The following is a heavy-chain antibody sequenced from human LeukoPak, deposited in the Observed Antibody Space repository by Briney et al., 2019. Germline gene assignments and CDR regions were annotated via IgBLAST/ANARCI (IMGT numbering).Heavy chain of an antibody. CDR2: ISGGGGVT. V-gene: IGHV3-23*01. CDR3: AKEPRVATIEIFDY. Sequence: SGGSLRLSCAASGFTFSDYYMSWIRQAPGKGLEWVSSISGGGGVTYYADSVKGRFTISRDNSKNTVYLQMNSLRAEDAAVYYCAKEPRVATIEIFDYWGQGTLVTVSS. CDR1: GFTFSDYY. D-gene: IGHD5-12*01. J-gene: IGHJ4*02.